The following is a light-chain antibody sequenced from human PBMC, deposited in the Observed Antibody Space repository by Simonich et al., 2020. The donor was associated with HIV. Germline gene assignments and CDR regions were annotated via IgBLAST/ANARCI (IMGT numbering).Light chain of an antibody. J-gene: IGKJ5*01. CDR3: QQYYSTPIT. Sequence: EIVLTQSPGTLSLSPGERATLSCRASQSVSSSYLAWYQQKPGQSPKLLVYWASTRESGVPDRFSGSGSGTDFTLTISSLQAEDVAVYYCQQYYSTPITFGQGTRLEIK. V-gene: IGKV3-20*01. CDR2: WAS. CDR1: QSVSSSY.